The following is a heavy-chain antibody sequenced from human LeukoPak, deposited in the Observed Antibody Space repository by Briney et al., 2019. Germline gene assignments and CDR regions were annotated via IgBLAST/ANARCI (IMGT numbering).Heavy chain of an antibody. CDR3: AKSRGVYSSSWYYFDY. CDR1: GFTFSSYA. V-gene: IGHV3-23*01. CDR2: ISGSGGST. D-gene: IGHD6-13*01. Sequence: GGSLRLSCAASGFTFSSYAMSWVRQAPGKGLEWVSAISGSGGSTYHADSVKGRFTISRDNSKNTLYLQMNSLRAEDTAVYYCAKSRGVYSSSWYYFDYWGQGTLVTVSS. J-gene: IGHJ4*02.